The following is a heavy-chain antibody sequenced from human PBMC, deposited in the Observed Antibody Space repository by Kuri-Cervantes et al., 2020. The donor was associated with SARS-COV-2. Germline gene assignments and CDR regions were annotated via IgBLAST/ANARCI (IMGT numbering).Heavy chain of an antibody. V-gene: IGHV3-23*03. CDR2: IYSGGSST. D-gene: IGHD1-26*01. CDR1: GFTVSSNY. J-gene: IGHJ4*02. Sequence: LSLTCAASGFTVSSNYMSWVRQAPGKGLEWVSVIYSGGSSTYYADSVKGRFTISRDNSKNTLYLQMNSLRAEDTAVYYCAKDRGALDYWGQGTLVTVSS. CDR3: AKDRGALDY.